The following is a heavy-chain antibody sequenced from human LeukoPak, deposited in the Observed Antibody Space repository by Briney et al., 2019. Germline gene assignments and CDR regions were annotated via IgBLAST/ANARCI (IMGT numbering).Heavy chain of an antibody. Sequence: PGGSLRLSCAASRFNFRDFAISWVRQAPGKGLEWVSGIGSDTTTHYAESVKGRFAISRDNVKNTLYLHMNSVRAEDTALYYCAKDLHYWVAMDVWGQGTTVTVS. J-gene: IGHJ6*02. CDR2: IGSDTTT. D-gene: IGHD2-15*01. CDR3: AKDLHYWVAMDV. V-gene: IGHV3-23*01. CDR1: RFNFRDFA.